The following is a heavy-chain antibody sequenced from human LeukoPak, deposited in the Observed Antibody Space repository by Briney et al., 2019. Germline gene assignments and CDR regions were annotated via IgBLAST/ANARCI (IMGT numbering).Heavy chain of an antibody. J-gene: IGHJ4*02. CDR1: GGSISDYY. D-gene: IGHD3-10*01. CDR3: AAYGSGGNYFDY. Sequence: SETLSLTCTVSGGSISDYYWSWIRQPAGKGLEWIGRIFTSGSTNYNPSLKSRVTTSIDTSKNQFSLKLSSVTAADTAVYYCAAYGSGGNYFDYWGQGALVTVSS. V-gene: IGHV4-4*07. CDR2: IFTSGST.